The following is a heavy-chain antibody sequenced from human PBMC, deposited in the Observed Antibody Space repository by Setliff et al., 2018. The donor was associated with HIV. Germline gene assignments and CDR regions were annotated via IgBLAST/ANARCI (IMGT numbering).Heavy chain of an antibody. V-gene: IGHV4-4*07. CDR1: GGFISSYY. Sequence: SETLSLTCTVSGGFISSYYWSWIRQPAGKGLEWIGHIYTSGSTNYNPSLKSRVTISVDTSKNQFSLKLSSVTTADTAVYYCARRGYSYAVFDYWGQGTLVTVSS. D-gene: IGHD5-18*01. CDR2: IYTSGST. J-gene: IGHJ4*02. CDR3: ARRGYSYAVFDY.